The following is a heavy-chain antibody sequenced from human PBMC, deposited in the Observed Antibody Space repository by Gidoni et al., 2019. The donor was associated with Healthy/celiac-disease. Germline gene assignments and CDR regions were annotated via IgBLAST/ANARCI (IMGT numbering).Heavy chain of an antibody. CDR2: IRYDGSNK. CDR1: GFTFSSYG. D-gene: IGHD6-19*01. J-gene: IGHJ4*02. V-gene: IGHV3-30*02. CDR3: AKDRSWEGGWYLTGCFDY. Sequence: VQLVESGGGVVQPGGSLRLSCAASGFTFSSYGMHWVRQAPGKGLEWVAFIRYDGSNKYYADSVKGRFTISRDNSKNTLYLQMNSLRAEDTAVYYCAKDRSWEGGWYLTGCFDYWGQGTLVTVSS.